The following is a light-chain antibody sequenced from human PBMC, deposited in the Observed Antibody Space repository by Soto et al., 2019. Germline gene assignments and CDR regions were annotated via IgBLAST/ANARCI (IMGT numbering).Light chain of an antibody. J-gene: IGLJ2*01. CDR2: EVN. CDR3: SSCAGSNCL. CDR1: SSTIGDFNS. V-gene: IGLV2-8*01. Sequence: QSALTQPPSASGSPGQSVTISCTGTSSTIGDFNSVSWYQHHPDKAPKLVIYEVNKRPSGVPDRFSGSKSGNTASLTVSGLQAEDEADYYCSSCAGSNCLFGGGTKLTVL.